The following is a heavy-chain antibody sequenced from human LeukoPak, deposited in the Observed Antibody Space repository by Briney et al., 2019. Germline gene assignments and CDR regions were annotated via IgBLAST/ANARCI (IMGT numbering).Heavy chain of an antibody. CDR2: LSASGGLT. D-gene: IGHD4-11*01. V-gene: IGHV3-23*01. Sequence: GGSLRLSCGASGFTFSSYAMSLVREAPGKGLGGVSGLSASGGLTYYADSVKGRFTISRDNSKNSLHLQMNSLRADATAVYYCAKGGSSYSEMDYWGQGTLVTVSS. J-gene: IGHJ4*02. CDR3: AKGGSSYSEMDY. CDR1: GFTFSSYA.